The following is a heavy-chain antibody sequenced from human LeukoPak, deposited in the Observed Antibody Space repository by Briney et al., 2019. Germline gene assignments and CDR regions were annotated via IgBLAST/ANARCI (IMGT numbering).Heavy chain of an antibody. CDR3: ARFEYSSSSGWFDP. J-gene: IGHJ5*02. CDR2: IYYSGST. CDR1: GGSISSSSYY. V-gene: IGHV4-39*07. Sequence: SETLSLTCTVSGGSISSSSYYWGWIRQPPGKGLEWIGSIYYSGSTYYNPSLKSRVTISVDTSKNQFSLKLSSVTAADTAVYYCARFEYSSSSGWFDPWGQGTLVTVSS. D-gene: IGHD6-6*01.